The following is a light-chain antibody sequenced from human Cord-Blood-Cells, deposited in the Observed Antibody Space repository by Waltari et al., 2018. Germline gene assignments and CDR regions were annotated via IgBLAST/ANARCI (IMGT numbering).Light chain of an antibody. CDR1: SSDVGGSNY. Sequence: QSALTQPRSVSGSPGQSVTISCTGTSSDVGGSNYVSWYQQHPGKAPKRMIEDVSKRPSGVRDRFSGSKSGNTASLTISGLQAEDEADYYCCSYAGSYTLVFGGGTKLTVL. CDR3: CSYAGSYTLV. V-gene: IGLV2-11*01. CDR2: DVS. J-gene: IGLJ2*01.